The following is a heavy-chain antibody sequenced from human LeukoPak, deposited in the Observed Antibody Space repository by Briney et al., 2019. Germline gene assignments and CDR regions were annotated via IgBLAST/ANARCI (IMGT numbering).Heavy chain of an antibody. D-gene: IGHD3-10*01. J-gene: IGHJ4*02. CDR3: ARDPNYYGSGSYYNDY. CDR1: GFTFSSYS. Sequence: PGGSLRLSCAASGFTFSSYSMNWVRQAPGKGLEWVSYISSSSSTIYYADSVKGRFTISRDNAKNSLYLQMNSLRAEDTAVYYCARDPNYYGSGSYYNDYWGQGTLVTVSS. CDR2: ISSSSSTI. V-gene: IGHV3-48*01.